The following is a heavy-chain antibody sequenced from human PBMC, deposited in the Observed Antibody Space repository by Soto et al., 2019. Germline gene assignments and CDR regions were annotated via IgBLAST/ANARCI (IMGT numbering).Heavy chain of an antibody. V-gene: IGHV3-9*01. Sequence: EVQLVESGGGLVQPGRSLRLSCAASGFTLDVKAMTWVGQSPGKGLEWFSGIGWNSGTIAYADSVKGRFTISRDNAKNSLYLQMNSLRAEDTALYYCARDMYFITAAGGGIDDWGQGTLVTVSS. CDR1: GFTLDVKA. CDR2: IGWNSGTI. CDR3: ARDMYFITAAGGGIDD. J-gene: IGHJ4*02. D-gene: IGHD6-25*01.